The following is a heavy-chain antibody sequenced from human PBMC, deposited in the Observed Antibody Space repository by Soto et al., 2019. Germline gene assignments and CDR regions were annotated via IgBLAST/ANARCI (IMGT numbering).Heavy chain of an antibody. Sequence: TSETLSLTCTVSGGSVSSGSYYWSWIRQPPGKGLEWIGYIYYSGSTNYNSSLKSRLTISVDTSKNQFSLKLSSVTAADTAVYYCARYSSTTMTSLFDSWGQGTLVTVSS. D-gene: IGHD4-17*01. CDR3: ARYSSTTMTSLFDS. CDR1: GGSVSSGSYY. V-gene: IGHV4-61*01. CDR2: IYYSGST. J-gene: IGHJ4*02.